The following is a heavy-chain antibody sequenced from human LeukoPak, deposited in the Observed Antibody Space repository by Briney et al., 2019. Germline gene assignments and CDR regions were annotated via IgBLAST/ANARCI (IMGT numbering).Heavy chain of an antibody. CDR1: GFTFSSYA. V-gene: IGHV3-23*01. J-gene: IGHJ4*02. CDR2: ISGSGSST. Sequence: PGGSLRLSCAASGFTFSSYAMSWVRQAPGKGLEWVSAISGSGSSTYYADSVKGRFTISRDNSKNTLYLQMNSLRAEDTAVYYCAKGLGYCSSTSCPSWGYWGQGTLVTVSS. CDR3: AKGLGYCSSTSCPSWGY. D-gene: IGHD2-2*01.